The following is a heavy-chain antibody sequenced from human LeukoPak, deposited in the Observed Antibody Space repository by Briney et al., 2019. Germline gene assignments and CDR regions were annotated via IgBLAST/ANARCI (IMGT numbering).Heavy chain of an antibody. Sequence: ASVKVSCKASGYTFTGYYMHWVRQAPGQGLEWMGWITVYNGNTKYAQRLQGRVTITADKSTKTAYMELSSLRSEDTAVYYCARAGIPGYCTNVTCSNWLDPWGQGTLVTVSS. CDR2: ITVYNGNT. J-gene: IGHJ5*02. D-gene: IGHD2-8*01. CDR1: GYTFTGYY. CDR3: ARAGIPGYCTNVTCSNWLDP. V-gene: IGHV1-2*02.